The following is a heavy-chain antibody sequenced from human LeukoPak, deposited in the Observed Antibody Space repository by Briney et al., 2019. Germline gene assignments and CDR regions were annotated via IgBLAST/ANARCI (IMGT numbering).Heavy chain of an antibody. Sequence: ASVKVSCKVSGYTLTELPMHWVRQAPGKGLEWMGGFDPEDGETIYAQKFQGRVTMTEDISTDTASMELSSLRSEDTAVYYCATDIRGIADAFDIWGQGTMATVSS. CDR3: ATDIRGIADAFDI. CDR2: FDPEDGET. J-gene: IGHJ3*02. V-gene: IGHV1-24*01. D-gene: IGHD6-13*01. CDR1: GYTLTELP.